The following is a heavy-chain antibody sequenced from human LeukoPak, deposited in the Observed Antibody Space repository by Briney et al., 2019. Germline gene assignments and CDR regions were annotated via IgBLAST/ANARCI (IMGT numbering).Heavy chain of an antibody. CDR2: ISGSGGST. Sequence: GGSLRLSCAASGFSFTTYALTWVRQAPGKGLEWVSAISGSGGSTYYAGSVKGRFTISRDNSKNMLYLQMNSLKAEDTAVYYCAKEAMVGVHFDYWGQGTLVTVSS. D-gene: IGHD5-18*01. CDR1: GFSFTTYA. CDR3: AKEAMVGVHFDY. J-gene: IGHJ4*02. V-gene: IGHV3-23*01.